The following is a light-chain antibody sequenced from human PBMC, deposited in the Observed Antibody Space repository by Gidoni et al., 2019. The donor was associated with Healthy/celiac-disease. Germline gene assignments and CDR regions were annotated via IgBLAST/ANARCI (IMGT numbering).Light chain of an antibody. Sequence: EIVLTHSPATLSLSPGERATLSCRASQSVSSYFAWYQQKPGQAPRLLIYDASNRATGIPARFSGSGSGTDFTLTISSLEPEDFAVYYCQQRSNWPWTFGQGTKVEIK. CDR2: DAS. CDR1: QSVSSY. J-gene: IGKJ1*01. V-gene: IGKV3-11*01. CDR3: QQRSNWPWT.